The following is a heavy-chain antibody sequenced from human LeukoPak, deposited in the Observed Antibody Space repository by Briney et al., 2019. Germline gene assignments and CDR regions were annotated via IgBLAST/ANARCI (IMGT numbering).Heavy chain of an antibody. Sequence: ASVKVSCKVSGYTLTELSMHWVRQAPGKGLEWMGGFDPEDGETIYAQKFQGRVTMTEDTSTDTAYMELSSLRSEDTAVYYCAREERYSSSWYDNYYYMDVWGKGTTVTVSS. CDR3: AREERYSSSWYDNYYYMDV. V-gene: IGHV1-24*01. CDR1: GYTLTELS. CDR2: FDPEDGET. J-gene: IGHJ6*03. D-gene: IGHD6-13*01.